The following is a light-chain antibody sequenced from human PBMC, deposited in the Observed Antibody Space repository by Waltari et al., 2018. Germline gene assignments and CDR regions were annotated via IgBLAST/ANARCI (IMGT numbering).Light chain of an antibody. CDR3: QQRGKWPIT. CDR1: QSVSTH. CDR2: DAS. V-gene: IGKV3-11*01. Sequence: EIVVAQSQATLSLSPGERATLSCRASQSVSTHLGWYQQKPGQAPRLLIYDASTRATGIPARFSGSGSGTDFTLTISSLEPEDFAIYYCQQRGKWPITFGQGTRLEIK. J-gene: IGKJ5*01.